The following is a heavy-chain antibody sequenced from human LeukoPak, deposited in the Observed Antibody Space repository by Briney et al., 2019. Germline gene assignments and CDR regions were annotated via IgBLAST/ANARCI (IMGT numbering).Heavy chain of an antibody. CDR3: ARSEMALLRFLEWLPYYYGMGV. CDR2: ISSSSSYI. V-gene: IGHV3-21*01. D-gene: IGHD3-3*01. Sequence: GGSLRLSCAASGFTFSSYSMNWVRQAPGKGLEWVSSISSSSSYIYYADSVKGRFTISRDNAKNSLYLQMNSLRAEDTAVYYCARSEMALLRFLEWLPYYYGMGVWGQGTTVTVSS. CDR1: GFTFSSYS. J-gene: IGHJ6*02.